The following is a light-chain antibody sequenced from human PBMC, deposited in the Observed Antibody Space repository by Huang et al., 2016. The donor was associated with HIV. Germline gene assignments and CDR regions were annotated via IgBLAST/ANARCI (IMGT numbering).Light chain of an antibody. V-gene: IGKV3-15*01. CDR1: RSLSST. J-gene: IGKJ1*01. CDR2: GTS. Sequence: EVVMTQSPVTLSVSPGERATLSCRASRSLSSTLAWYQQKLGQAPRLLIYGTSTRATGIPARFSGTGSGTEFTLTISSLQSEYFAVYYCQQYKNWPPAFGQGTKVEIK. CDR3: QQYKNWPPA.